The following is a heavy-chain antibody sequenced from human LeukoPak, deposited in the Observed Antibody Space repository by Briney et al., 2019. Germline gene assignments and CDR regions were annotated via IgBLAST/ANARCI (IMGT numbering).Heavy chain of an antibody. CDR2: INHSGST. D-gene: IGHD3-10*01. CDR3: AKSNGYGLVDI. J-gene: IGHJ3*02. CDR1: GGSISSSYW. Sequence: IPSGTLSLTCGVSGGSISSSYWWSWVRQPPGKGLEWIGEINHSGSTNYNPSLKSRVTISVDTSKNQFSLKLSSVTAADTAVYYCAKSNGYGLVDIWGQGTMVTVSS. V-gene: IGHV4-4*02.